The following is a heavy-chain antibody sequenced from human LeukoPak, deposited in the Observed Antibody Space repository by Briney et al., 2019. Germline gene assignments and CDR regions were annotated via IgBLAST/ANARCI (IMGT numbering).Heavy chain of an antibody. CDR3: ATDPCSGGTCSMYHLDY. V-gene: IGHV1-2*02. CDR2: INPNTGGT. CDR1: GYTFTGYY. D-gene: IGHD2-15*01. Sequence: ASVKVSRKASGYTFTGYYIHWVRQAPGQGLEWMGWINPNTGGTNYAQRFQGRVTMTRDTSINTAYMELTRLTSDDTAVYYCATDPCSGGTCSMYHLDYWGQGTLVTVSS. J-gene: IGHJ4*02.